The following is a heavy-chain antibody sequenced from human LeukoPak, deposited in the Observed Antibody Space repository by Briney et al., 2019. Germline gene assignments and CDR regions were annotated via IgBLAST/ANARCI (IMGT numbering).Heavy chain of an antibody. CDR2: ISYDGSNK. V-gene: IGHV3-30*04. CDR1: GFTFSSYA. Sequence: GGSLRLSCAASGFTFSSYAMYWVRQAPGKGLEWVAIISYDGSNKYYADSVKGRFTISRDNSKNTLYLQMNSLRAEDTAVYYCAEDLWGFVEVAAISDYWGQGTLVTVSS. J-gene: IGHJ4*02. D-gene: IGHD2-15*01. CDR3: AEDLWGFVEVAAISDY.